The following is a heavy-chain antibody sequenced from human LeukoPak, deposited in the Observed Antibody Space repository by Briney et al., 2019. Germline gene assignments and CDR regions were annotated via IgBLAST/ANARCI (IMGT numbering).Heavy chain of an antibody. CDR3: VRSSGRYSNL. Sequence: ASVKVSCKASGYTFTYYGVSWVRQAPGQGLEWMGWISAYDGKTKFDPKVQDRVTLTIDTSATTAFMDLRSLRFDDTAVYYCVRSSGRYSNLWGQGTLVIVSS. V-gene: IGHV1-18*01. J-gene: IGHJ5*02. CDR2: ISAYDGKT. CDR1: GYTFTYYG. D-gene: IGHD1-26*01.